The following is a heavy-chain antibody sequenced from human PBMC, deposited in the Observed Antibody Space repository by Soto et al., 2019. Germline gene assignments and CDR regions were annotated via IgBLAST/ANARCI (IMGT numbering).Heavy chain of an antibody. V-gene: IGHV1-18*01. CDR2: ISAYNGNT. D-gene: IGHD2-15*01. CDR3: VVAAQPYYFDY. CDR1: GYIFSDYG. J-gene: IGHJ4*02. Sequence: GASVKVSCKSSGYIFSDYGITWVRQAPGQGLEWMGWISAYNGNTDYAQKFQGRLTLTTDTSTSTAYMELRSLRSDDTAVYYCVVAAQPYYFDYWGQGTLVTVSS.